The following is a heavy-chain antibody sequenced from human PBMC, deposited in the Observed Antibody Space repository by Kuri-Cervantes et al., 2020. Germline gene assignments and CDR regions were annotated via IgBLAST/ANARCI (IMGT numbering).Heavy chain of an antibody. D-gene: IGHD5-18*01. J-gene: IGHJ4*02. CDR2: IYPGDSDA. V-gene: IGHV5-51*01. CDR1: GYIFTNFW. CDR3: ATSLSAIGSFDY. Sequence: GGSLRLSCKGSGYIFTNFWIGWVRQLPGKGLEWMGIIYPGDSDARYSPSFQGQVTFSVDKSFSTAYLQWSGLKASDTAIYYCATSLSAIGSFDYWGQGTVVTVSS.